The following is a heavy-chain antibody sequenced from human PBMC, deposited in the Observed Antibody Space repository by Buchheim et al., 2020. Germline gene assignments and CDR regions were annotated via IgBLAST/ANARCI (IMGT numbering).Heavy chain of an antibody. CDR2: IKQDGSEK. CDR3: ARFFSGGHYYYGMDV. Sequence: EVQLVESGGGLVQPGGSLRLSCAASGFTFSSYWMSWVRQAPGKGLEWVANIKQDGSEKYYVDSVKGRFTISRDNAKHSLYLQMNSLRAEDTAVYYCARFFSGGHYYYGMDVWGQGTT. J-gene: IGHJ6*02. CDR1: GFTFSSYW. V-gene: IGHV3-7*03. D-gene: IGHD3-10*01.